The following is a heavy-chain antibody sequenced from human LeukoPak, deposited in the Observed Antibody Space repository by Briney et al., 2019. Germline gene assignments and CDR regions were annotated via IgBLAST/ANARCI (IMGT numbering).Heavy chain of an antibody. CDR3: AIIAAAGSFDY. Sequence: ASVTVSCKASGYTFTSYGISWVRQAPGQGLEWMGWISAYNGNTNYAQKLQGRVTMTTDTSTSTAYMELRSLRSDDTAVYYCAIIAAAGSFDYWGQGTLVTVSS. CDR2: ISAYNGNT. V-gene: IGHV1-18*04. CDR1: GYTFTSYG. J-gene: IGHJ4*02. D-gene: IGHD6-13*01.